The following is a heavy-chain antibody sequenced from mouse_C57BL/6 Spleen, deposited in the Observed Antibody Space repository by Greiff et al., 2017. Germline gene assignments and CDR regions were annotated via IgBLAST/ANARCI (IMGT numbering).Heavy chain of an antibody. V-gene: IGHV1-77*01. CDR2: IGPGSGST. CDR1: GYTFTDYY. Sequence: VQLQQSGAELVKPGASVKISCKASGYTFTDYYINWVKQRPGQGLEWTGKIGPGSGSTYYNEKFKGKATLTADKSSSTAYMQLSSLTSEDSAVYFCAREGLGLLPYYAMDYWGQGTSVTVSS. D-gene: IGHD2-3*01. CDR3: AREGLGLLPYYAMDY. J-gene: IGHJ4*01.